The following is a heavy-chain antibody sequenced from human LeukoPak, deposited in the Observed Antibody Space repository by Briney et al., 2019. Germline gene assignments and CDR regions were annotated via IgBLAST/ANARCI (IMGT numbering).Heavy chain of an antibody. V-gene: IGHV3-48*04. CDR2: ISSSSTI. CDR3: AREGGSYYYYYYMDV. Sequence: GGSLRLSCAASGFTFSSYSMNWVRQAPGKGLEWVSYISSSSTIYYADSVKGRFTISRDNAKNSLYLQMNSLRAEDTAVYYCAREGGSYYYYYYMDVWGKGTTVTVSS. J-gene: IGHJ6*03. D-gene: IGHD1-26*01. CDR1: GFTFSSYS.